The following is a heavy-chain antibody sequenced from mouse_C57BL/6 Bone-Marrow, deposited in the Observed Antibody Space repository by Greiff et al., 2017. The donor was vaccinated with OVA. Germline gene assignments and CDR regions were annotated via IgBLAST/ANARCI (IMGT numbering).Heavy chain of an antibody. V-gene: IGHV1-7*01. CDR1: GYTFTSYW. J-gene: IGHJ1*03. Sequence: QVHVKQSGAELAKPGASVKLSCTASGYTFTSYWMHWVKQRPGQGLEWIGYINPSSGYTKYNQKFKDKATLTADKSSSTAYMQLSSLTYEDSAVYYCVIRAYFDVWGTGTTVTVSS. D-gene: IGHD3-3*01. CDR2: INPSSGYT. CDR3: VIRAYFDV.